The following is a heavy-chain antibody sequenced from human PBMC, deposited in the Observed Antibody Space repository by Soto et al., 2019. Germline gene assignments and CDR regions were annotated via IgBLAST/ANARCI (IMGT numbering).Heavy chain of an antibody. V-gene: IGHV4-59*01. CDR1: GGSISSYY. Sequence: QVQLQESGPGLVKPSETLSLTCTVSGGSISSYYWSWIRQPPGKGLEWIGYIYYSGGTNYNPSLKSRVTISVDTSKNQFSLKLSSVTAADTAVYHCARALIGAAAAADPPYFDLWGRGTLVTVSS. CDR2: IYYSGGT. D-gene: IGHD6-13*01. CDR3: ARALIGAAAAADPPYFDL. J-gene: IGHJ2*01.